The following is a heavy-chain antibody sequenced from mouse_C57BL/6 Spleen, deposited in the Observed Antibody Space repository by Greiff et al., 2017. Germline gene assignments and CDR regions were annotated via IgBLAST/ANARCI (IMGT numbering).Heavy chain of an antibody. V-gene: IGHV5-9-1*02. D-gene: IGHD1-1*01. CDR2: ISSGGDYI. Sequence: EVKLMESGEGLVKPGGSLKLSCAASGFTFSSYAMSWVRQTPEKRLEWVAYISSGGDYIDYADTVKGRFTISRDNSSNTLYLQMSRMKSEDTAMYYCTRDGERDYYGSSYEDAMDDWGKGTTVTVSS. CDR1: GFTFSSYA. CDR3: TRDGERDYYGSSYEDAMDD. J-gene: IGHJ4*01.